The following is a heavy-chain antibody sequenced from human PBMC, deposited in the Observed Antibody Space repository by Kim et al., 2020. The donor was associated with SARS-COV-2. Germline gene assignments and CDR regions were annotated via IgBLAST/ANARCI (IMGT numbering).Heavy chain of an antibody. J-gene: IGHJ6*02. CDR2: IKQDGSEK. CDR1: GFTSNSYW. Sequence: GGSLRLSCAASGFTSNSYWMYWVRLAPGKGLEWVANIKQDGSEKYNVDSVKGRFTISRDNAKNSLYLQMNSLRAEDTAVYYCVRSRWMDVWGQGTRSPSP. V-gene: IGHV3-7*03. CDR3: VRSRWMDV.